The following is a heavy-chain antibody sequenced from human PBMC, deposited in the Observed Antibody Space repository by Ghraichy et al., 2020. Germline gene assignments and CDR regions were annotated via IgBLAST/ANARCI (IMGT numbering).Heavy chain of an antibody. CDR1: GFTFSSHA. J-gene: IGHJ4*02. V-gene: IGHV3-23*01. CDR3: AKKYCGGDCYSGLYDY. CDR2: ISGSDFTT. D-gene: IGHD2-21*02. Sequence: GESLNISCAASGFTFSSHAMSWVRQAPGKGLEWVSAISGSDFTTYYADSVKGRFTISRDISKSTLFLQMNSLRAEDTAVYYCAKKYCGGDCYSGLYDYWGQGTLVTVSS.